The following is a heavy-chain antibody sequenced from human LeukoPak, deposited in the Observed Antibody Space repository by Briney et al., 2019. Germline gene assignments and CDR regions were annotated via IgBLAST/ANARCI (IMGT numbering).Heavy chain of an antibody. V-gene: IGHV3-33*01. D-gene: IGHD3-10*01. CDR3: ARGRGWGTFDI. Sequence: PGRSLRLSCAASGFTFSNYVIHWVRQAPGKGLEWVAVIWFDGSNKYYADSVKGRFTTSRENAKNSLYLQMNSLRVGDTAVYYCARGRGWGTFDIWGQGTMVTVSS. CDR1: GFTFSNYV. J-gene: IGHJ3*02. CDR2: IWFDGSNK.